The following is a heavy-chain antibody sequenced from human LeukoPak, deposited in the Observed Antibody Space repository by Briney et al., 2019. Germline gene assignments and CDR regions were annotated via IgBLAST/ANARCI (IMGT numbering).Heavy chain of an antibody. J-gene: IGHJ4*02. V-gene: IGHV1-2*02. Sequence: ASVKVSCKASGYTFTGYYMHWVRQAPGQGLEWMGWINPNSGGTNYAQKFRGRVTMTRDTSISTAYMELSRLRSDDTAVYYCARGFHLGYCSSTSCYKVGTFGYWGQGTLVTVSS. CDR2: INPNSGGT. D-gene: IGHD2-2*02. CDR3: ARGFHLGYCSSTSCYKVGTFGY. CDR1: GYTFTGYY.